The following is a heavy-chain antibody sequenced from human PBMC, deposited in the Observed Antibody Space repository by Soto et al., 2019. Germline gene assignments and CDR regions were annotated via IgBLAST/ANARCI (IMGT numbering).Heavy chain of an antibody. CDR1: GPTFGSRA. D-gene: IGHD3-10*01. Sequence: GESLRPSSVASGPTFGSRAMTWVSQAPGEGLQWVSTITDTGGDAKYADSVRGRFVISRDNSKKTLYLQMTSLTAEDSAMYYCARGSTDSYPGSRIFDFWGRGTLVTVSS. J-gene: IGHJ4*02. CDR3: ARGSTDSYPGSRIFDF. CDR2: ITDTGGDA. V-gene: IGHV3-23*01.